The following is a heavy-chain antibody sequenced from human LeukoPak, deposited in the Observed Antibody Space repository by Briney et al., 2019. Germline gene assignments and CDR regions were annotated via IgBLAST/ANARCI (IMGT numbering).Heavy chain of an antibody. V-gene: IGHV3-7*01. Sequence: GGSLRLACAAAAFTLTIYWTSWDRQAPGEGRGWVANIKQDESEKYYVDSVKGRFTISRHNAKNSLYLQMNNLRAEDTGVYYCARALDSSSSRYQAFEYWGQGTLVTVSS. D-gene: IGHD2-2*01. J-gene: IGHJ4*02. CDR3: ARALDSSSSRYQAFEY. CDR2: IKQDESEK. CDR1: AFTLTIYW.